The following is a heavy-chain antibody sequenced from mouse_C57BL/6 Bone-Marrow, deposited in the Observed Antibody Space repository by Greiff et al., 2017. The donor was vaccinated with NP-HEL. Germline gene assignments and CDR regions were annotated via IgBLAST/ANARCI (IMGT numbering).Heavy chain of an antibody. D-gene: IGHD4-1*01. J-gene: IGHJ3*01. V-gene: IGHV7-1*01. Sequence: EVHLVESGGGLVQSGRSLRLSCATSGFTFSDFYMEWVRQAPGKGLEWIAASRNKANDYTTEYSASVKGRFIVSRDTSQSILYLQMNALRAEDTAIYYCARDAEAGSWFAYWGQGTLVTVSA. CDR3: ARDAEAGSWFAY. CDR1: GFTFSDFY. CDR2: SRNKANDYTT.